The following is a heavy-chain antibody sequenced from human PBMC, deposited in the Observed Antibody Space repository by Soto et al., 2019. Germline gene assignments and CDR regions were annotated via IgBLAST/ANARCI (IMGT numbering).Heavy chain of an antibody. CDR2: ISAYNGNT. D-gene: IGHD3-10*01. V-gene: IGHV1-18*01. CDR1: GYTFTSYG. J-gene: IGHJ4*02. Sequence: ASVKVSCKASGYTFTSYGISWVRQAPGQGLEWMGWISAYNGNTNYAQKLQGRVTMTTDTSTSTAYMELRSLRSDDTAVYYCARDRQGRGVIGVSFDYCVQGTLVTVSS. CDR3: ARDRQGRGVIGVSFDY.